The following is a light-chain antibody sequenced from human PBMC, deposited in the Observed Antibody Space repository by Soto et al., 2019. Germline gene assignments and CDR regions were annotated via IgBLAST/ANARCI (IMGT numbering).Light chain of an antibody. CDR1: QSISSY. J-gene: IGKJ4*01. CDR3: QQRTNWPLT. Sequence: EIVLTQSPDTLSLSPGERATLSCRASQSISSYLAWYQQKPGQAPRLLIYDASNRATGIPARFSGSGSGTDFTLTISSLEPEDFALYYRQQRTNWPLTFGGGTKVEIK. V-gene: IGKV3-11*01. CDR2: DAS.